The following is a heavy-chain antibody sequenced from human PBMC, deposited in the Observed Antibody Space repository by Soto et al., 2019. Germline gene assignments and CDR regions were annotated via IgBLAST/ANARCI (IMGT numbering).Heavy chain of an antibody. CDR1: GYPFTSYG. CDR2: ISAHNGNT. J-gene: IGHJ4*02. Sequence: QVHLVQSGAEVKKPGASVKVSCKASGYPFTSYGITWVRQAPGQGLEWMGWISAHNGNTDYAQKLQGRVIVTRDTSTSTADMELRSLRSDDTAVYYWARGRYGDYWGQGALVTVSS. CDR3: ARGRYGDY. D-gene: IGHD1-1*01. V-gene: IGHV1-18*01.